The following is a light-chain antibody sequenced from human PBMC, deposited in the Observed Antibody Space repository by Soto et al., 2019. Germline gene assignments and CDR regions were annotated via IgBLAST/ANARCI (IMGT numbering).Light chain of an antibody. CDR3: QQYRHWRIT. CDR2: GAS. J-gene: IGKJ4*01. CDR1: QNIDTY. Sequence: EIVMTQSPATLSVSPGERATLSCRASQNIDTYFDWYQQTPGQAPRLLIYGASTRATGIPARFSGSGSGTEFHLTISSMQPEDFAGYYWQQYRHWRITFGGGTKVEI. V-gene: IGKV3-15*01.